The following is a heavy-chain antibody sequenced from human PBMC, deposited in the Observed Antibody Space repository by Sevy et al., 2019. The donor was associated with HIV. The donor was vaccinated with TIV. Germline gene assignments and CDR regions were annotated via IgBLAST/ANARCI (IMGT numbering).Heavy chain of an antibody. V-gene: IGHV1-2*02. D-gene: IGHD3-10*01. CDR2: INPNSGGT. CDR3: ARCIGAGNPDAFDL. CDR1: GYTFTGYY. Sequence: ASVKVSCKASGYTFTGYYMHWVRQAPGQGLEWMGWINPNSGGTKYTQKFQGRVTMTRDTSISTAYMELSRLTTDDTAVYFCARCIGAGNPDAFDLWGQGTMVTVSS. J-gene: IGHJ3*01.